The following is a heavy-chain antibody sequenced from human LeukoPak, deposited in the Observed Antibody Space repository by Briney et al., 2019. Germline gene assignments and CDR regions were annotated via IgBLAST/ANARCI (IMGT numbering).Heavy chain of an antibody. CDR2: VYYTGST. Sequence: ASETLSLTCSVSGGSVSNYYWSWIRQPPGKGLEWIGYVYYTGSTNYNPSLKSRVTMFEDKSKNQFSLKLSSVTAADTAVYYCANSYGSGSRFDFWGQGTLVTVSS. D-gene: IGHD3-10*01. J-gene: IGHJ4*02. CDR3: ANSYGSGSRFDF. V-gene: IGHV4-59*02. CDR1: GGSVSNYY.